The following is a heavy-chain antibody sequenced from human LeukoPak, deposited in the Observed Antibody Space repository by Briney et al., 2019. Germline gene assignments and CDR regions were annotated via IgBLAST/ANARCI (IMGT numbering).Heavy chain of an antibody. J-gene: IGHJ4*02. CDR1: GFTLSTYA. V-gene: IGHV3-30-3*01. D-gene: IGHD6-19*01. CDR2: ISYDGSNK. Sequence: PGRSLRLSCAASGFTLSTYAMHWVRQAPGKGLEWVALISYDGSNKYNEDSVKGRFTISRDRSKNTLYLQMDTLRVEDTAVYYCARVPLQWLAFDYWGQGTLVTVSS. CDR3: ARVPLQWLAFDY.